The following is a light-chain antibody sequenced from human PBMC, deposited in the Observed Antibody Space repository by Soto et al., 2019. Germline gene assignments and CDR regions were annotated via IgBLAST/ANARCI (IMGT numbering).Light chain of an antibody. J-gene: IGKJ4*01. CDR1: QSVTTY. V-gene: IGKV3-11*01. CDR2: DAS. CDR3: QQASSFPFT. Sequence: IVLTQSPATLSLSPGERATLSCRASQSVTTYLAWYQQKPGQAPRLLIYDASNRATGIPARFSGSGSGTDFTLTISGLQPEDFATYYCQQASSFPFTFGGGTEVEIK.